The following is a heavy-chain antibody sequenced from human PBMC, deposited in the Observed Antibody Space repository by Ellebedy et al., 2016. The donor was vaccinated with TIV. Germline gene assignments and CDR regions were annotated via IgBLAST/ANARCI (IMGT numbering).Heavy chain of an antibody. D-gene: IGHD2-21*01. V-gene: IGHV1-18*04. CDR2: ISAYSGNT. Sequence: ASVKVSCKASGYTFTSFGISWLRQAPGQGLEWMGWISAYSGNTNYVQKFQGRVTMTTDTSTSTGYMELRSLRSDDTAVYYCARVIGPLDCDGATCSPPPPLDYWGQGTLVTVSS. CDR1: GYTFTSFG. CDR3: ARVIGPLDCDGATCSPPPPLDY. J-gene: IGHJ4*02.